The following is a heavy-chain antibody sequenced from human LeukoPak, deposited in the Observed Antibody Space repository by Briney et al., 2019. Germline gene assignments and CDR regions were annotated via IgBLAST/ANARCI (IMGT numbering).Heavy chain of an antibody. CDR2: INPNSGDT. Sequence: ASVKVSCKASGYTFSGYYTHWVRQAPGQGLEWMGWINPNSGDTNYAQKFQGRVTMTRDTSINTAYMELSRLRSDDTAVFYCVRALNPIVVVPTGGMDALDFWGQGTTVTVS. J-gene: IGHJ3*01. CDR3: VRALNPIVVVPTGGMDALDF. D-gene: IGHD2-15*01. V-gene: IGHV1-2*02. CDR1: GYTFSGYY.